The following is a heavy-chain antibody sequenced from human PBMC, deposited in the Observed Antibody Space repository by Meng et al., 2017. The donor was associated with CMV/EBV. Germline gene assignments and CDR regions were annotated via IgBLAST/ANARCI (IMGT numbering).Heavy chain of an antibody. CDR3: ALSYYYDSSGYYYY. CDR1: AGTFSSYA. V-gene: IGHV1-69*01. D-gene: IGHD3-22*01. J-gene: IGHJ4*02. Sequence: KASAGTFSSYAISWVRQAPGQGLEWMGGIIPIFGTANYAQKFQGRVTITADESTSTAYMELSSLRSEDTAVYYCALSYYYDSSGYYYYWGQGTLVTVSS. CDR2: IIPIFGTA.